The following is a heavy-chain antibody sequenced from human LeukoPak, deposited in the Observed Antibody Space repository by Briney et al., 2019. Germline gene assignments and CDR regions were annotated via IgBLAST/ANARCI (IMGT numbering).Heavy chain of an antibody. D-gene: IGHD2-21*01. CDR3: AKEFNRGLPDY. V-gene: IGHV3-30*04. CDR1: GFTFSSYA. J-gene: IGHJ4*02. CDR2: ISYDGSNK. Sequence: GGSLRLSCAASGFTFSSYAMHWVRQAPGKGLEWVAVISYDGSNKYYADSVKGRFTISRDNSKNTLYLQMSSLRAEDTAVYYCAKEFNRGLPDYWGQGTLVTVPS.